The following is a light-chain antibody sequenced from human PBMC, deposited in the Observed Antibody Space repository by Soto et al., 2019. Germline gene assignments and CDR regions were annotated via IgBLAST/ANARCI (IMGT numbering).Light chain of an antibody. Sequence: EIALTQSPGTVSLSPGERATLSCRASQSVSSSYLVWHQQKPGQAPRLLIYGASIRATGIPDRFGGSGSGTDFTLTISSLQSEDFAVYYCQQYGSSPIPFGQGTRPAVK. CDR2: GAS. V-gene: IGKV3-20*01. J-gene: IGKJ5*01. CDR1: QSVSSSY. CDR3: QQYGSSPIP.